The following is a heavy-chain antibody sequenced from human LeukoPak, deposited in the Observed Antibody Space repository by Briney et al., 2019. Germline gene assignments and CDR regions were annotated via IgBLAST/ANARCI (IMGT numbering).Heavy chain of an antibody. D-gene: IGHD4-11*01. V-gene: IGHV3-7*01. J-gene: IGHJ4*02. CDR2: IKQDGSEK. CDR1: GFTFSKYW. Sequence: GGSLRLSCAASGFTFSKYWMSWVRQAPGKGLEWVANIKQDGSEKYYVDSVKGRFTISRDNAKNSLYLQMNSLRAEDTAVYYCARDKGTVTIFDCWGQGTLVTVSS. CDR3: ARDKGTVTIFDC.